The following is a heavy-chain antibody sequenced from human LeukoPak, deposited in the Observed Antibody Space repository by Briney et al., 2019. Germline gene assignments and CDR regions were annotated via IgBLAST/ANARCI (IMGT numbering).Heavy chain of an antibody. Sequence: GGSLRLSCTASGFTFGDYAMTWVRQAPGKGLEWVSSISSSSSTIYYADSVKGRFTISRDNAKNSLYLQMNSLRAEDTAVYYCARIGGIAVAGTDYYYYYMDVWGKGTTVTISS. J-gene: IGHJ6*03. CDR1: GFTFGDYA. V-gene: IGHV3-48*03. CDR2: ISSSSSTI. CDR3: ARIGGIAVAGTDYYYYYMDV. D-gene: IGHD6-19*01.